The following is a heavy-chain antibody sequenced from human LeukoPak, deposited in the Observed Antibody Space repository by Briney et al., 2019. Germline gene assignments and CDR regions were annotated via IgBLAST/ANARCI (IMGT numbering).Heavy chain of an antibody. CDR1: GFTFSSYW. J-gene: IGHJ6*03. CDR3: ARIGGGSFPHYYYYMDV. CDR2: INTDGSST. Sequence: GGSLRLSCAASGFTFSSYWMHWVRQAPGKGPVWVSRINTDGSSTSYADSVKGRFTISRDNAKNTLYLQMNSLRAEDTAVYYCARIGGGSFPHYYYYMDVWGKGTTVTVSS. V-gene: IGHV3-74*01. D-gene: IGHD2-15*01.